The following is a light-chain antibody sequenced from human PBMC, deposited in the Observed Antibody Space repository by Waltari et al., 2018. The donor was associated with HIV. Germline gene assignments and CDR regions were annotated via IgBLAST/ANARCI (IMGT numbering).Light chain of an antibody. CDR3: QSTDYDGTWV. CDR1: ALPKKY. Sequence: SYDLTQTPSVSVSPGQTARINCSRGALPKKYSSWYRQKAGQAPMLLIFKDIERPSGSPELISGSGSGTGVTLTISDVQAEDEGDYFCQSTDYDGTWVFGGGTKLTVL. V-gene: IGLV3-25*03. J-gene: IGLJ3*02. CDR2: KDI.